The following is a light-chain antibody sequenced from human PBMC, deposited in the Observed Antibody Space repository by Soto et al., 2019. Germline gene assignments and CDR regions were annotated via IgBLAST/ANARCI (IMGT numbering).Light chain of an antibody. CDR3: CSYAGSSTLYV. CDR1: SSDVGSYNL. Sequence: QSALTQPASVSGSPGQSITISCTGTSSDVGSYNLVSWYQQHPGKAPKLMIYDVSKRPSGVSNRFSGSKSGNTASLTISGLQAEDEAEYYCCSYAGSSTLYVFGAGTKLTVL. CDR2: DVS. J-gene: IGLJ1*01. V-gene: IGLV2-23*02.